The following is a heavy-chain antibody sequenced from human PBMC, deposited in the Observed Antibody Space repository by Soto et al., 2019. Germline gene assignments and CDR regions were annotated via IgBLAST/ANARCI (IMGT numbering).Heavy chain of an antibody. Sequence: SVKVSCKASGGTFSSYAISWVRQAPGQGLEWMGGIIPIFGTANYAQKFQGRVTITADESTSTAYMELSSLRSEDTAVYYCARGRQQLVTLYYYYGMDVWGQGTTVTVS. CDR2: IIPIFGTA. D-gene: IGHD6-13*01. V-gene: IGHV1-69*13. J-gene: IGHJ6*02. CDR3: ARGRQQLVTLYYYYGMDV. CDR1: GGTFSSYA.